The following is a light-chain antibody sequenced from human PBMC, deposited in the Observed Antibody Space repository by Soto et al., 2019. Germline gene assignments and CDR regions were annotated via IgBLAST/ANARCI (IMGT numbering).Light chain of an antibody. V-gene: IGLV2-14*03. Sequence: QSALTQPASVSGSPGQSITISCTGTSSDVGGYNFVSWYQQHPGKVPKLMIFDVNRRPSGVSDRFSGSKSGNTASLTISGLQAEDEGDYYCCSYTSSSTLVVFGGGTKLTVL. CDR2: DVN. J-gene: IGLJ2*01. CDR3: CSYTSSSTLVV. CDR1: SSDVGGYNF.